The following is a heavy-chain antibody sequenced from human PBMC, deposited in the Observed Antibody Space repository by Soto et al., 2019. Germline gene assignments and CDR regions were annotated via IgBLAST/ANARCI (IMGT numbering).Heavy chain of an antibody. V-gene: IGHV3-33*01. J-gene: IGHJ3*02. Sequence: VQLVESGGGVVQPGRSLRLSCAASGFTFSSYGMHWVRQAPGKGLEWVAVIWYDGSNKYYADSVKGRFTISRDNSKNTLYLQMNSLRAEDTAVYYCARGAQEGAFDIWGQGTMVTVSS. CDR1: GFTFSSYG. CDR3: ARGAQEGAFDI. CDR2: IWYDGSNK.